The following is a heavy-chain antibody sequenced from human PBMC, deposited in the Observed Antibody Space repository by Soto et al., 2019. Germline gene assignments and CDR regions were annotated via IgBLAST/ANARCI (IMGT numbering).Heavy chain of an antibody. CDR2: INAANGNT. J-gene: IGHJ4*02. V-gene: IGHV1-3*01. CDR3: ARDQRRDYDFWSGYTQGFDY. D-gene: IGHD3-3*01. CDR1: GYTFTLYA. Sequence: QVHLVQSGAEVKKPGASVKISCKASGYTFTLYAMHWVRQAPGQRLEWMGWINAANGNTKSSQKFQGRVTFTRDTSASTGYMELSTLNSADTAAYHCARDQRRDYDFWSGYTQGFDYWGQGTPVTVSS.